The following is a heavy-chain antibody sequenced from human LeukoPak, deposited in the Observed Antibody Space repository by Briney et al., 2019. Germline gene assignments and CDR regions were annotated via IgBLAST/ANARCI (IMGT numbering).Heavy chain of an antibody. CDR2: ISYDGSNK. CDR3: ARLYCSSTSCPAWFDY. Sequence: PGGSLRLSCAASGFTFRTYGMHWVRQAPGKGLEWVAVISYDGSNKYYADSVKGRFTISRDNSKNTLYLQMNSLRAEDTAVYYCARLYCSSTSCPAWFDYWGQGTLVTVSS. D-gene: IGHD2-2*01. J-gene: IGHJ4*02. V-gene: IGHV3-30*03. CDR1: GFTFRTYG.